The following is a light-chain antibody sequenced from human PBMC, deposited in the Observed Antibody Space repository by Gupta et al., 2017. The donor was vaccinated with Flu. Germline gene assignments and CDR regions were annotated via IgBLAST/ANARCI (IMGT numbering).Light chain of an antibody. CDR3: QQSHGFPYT. CDR2: DAF. J-gene: IGKJ2*01. CDR1: QSVSTS. V-gene: IGKV1-39*01. Sequence: DIQMTQSPSSLSTSVGDRVTITCRPSQSVSTSLNWYQQNSGKAPKLLIYDAFNLQSGVPSRFSGSRSGTDFTLTITKLQPEDSATYFCQQSHGFPYTFGPGTKVEI.